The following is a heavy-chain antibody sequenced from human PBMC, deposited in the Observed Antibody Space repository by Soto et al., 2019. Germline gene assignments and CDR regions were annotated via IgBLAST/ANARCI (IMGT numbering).Heavy chain of an antibody. CDR2: IKRDGSEK. CDR3: ARRGKYVDD. CDR1: GFTFSGFW. Sequence: EVRLVESGGGLVQPGGSLRLSCAASGFTFSGFWMSWVRQAPGKGLEWVANIKRDGSEKYYVNSVRGRLTISRDNAKNYLFLEMNSLRAGDPAVYYCARRGKYVDDWRRGTLVTVSS. J-gene: IGHJ4*02. V-gene: IGHV3-7*01. D-gene: IGHD1-1*01.